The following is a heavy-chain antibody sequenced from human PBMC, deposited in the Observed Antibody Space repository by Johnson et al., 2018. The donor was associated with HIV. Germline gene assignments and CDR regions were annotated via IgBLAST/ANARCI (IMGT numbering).Heavy chain of an antibody. CDR1: GFTFSHYS. CDR3: ARAGVVFSTASHDAFDI. Sequence: QVQLVESGGGLVQPGGSLRLSCAASGFTFSHYSMHWVRQAPGKGLEWVAVISYDGSNKYYADSVKGRFTISRDNSKNTLYLQMNSLRAEDTAVYYCARAGVVFSTASHDAFDIWGQGTMVTVSS. CDR2: ISYDGSNK. V-gene: IGHV3-30*04. J-gene: IGHJ3*02. D-gene: IGHD2-21*01.